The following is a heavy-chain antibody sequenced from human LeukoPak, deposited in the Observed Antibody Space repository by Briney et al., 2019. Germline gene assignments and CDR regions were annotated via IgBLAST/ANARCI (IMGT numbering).Heavy chain of an antibody. Sequence: NPGGSLRLSCAASGFTFSSYSMNWVRQAPGKGLEWVSSISSSSDFIYYADSVKGRFTISRDNANNSLYLQMNSLRAEDTAVYFCASGRTPMVTWANDYWGQGTLVTVSS. CDR2: ISSSSDFI. CDR3: ASGRTPMVTWANDY. CDR1: GFTFSSYS. J-gene: IGHJ4*02. V-gene: IGHV3-21*01. D-gene: IGHD5-18*01.